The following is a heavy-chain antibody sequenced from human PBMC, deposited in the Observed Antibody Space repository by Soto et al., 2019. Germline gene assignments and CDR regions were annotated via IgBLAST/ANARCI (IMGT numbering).Heavy chain of an antibody. CDR2: ISSSSSYT. D-gene: IGHD2-2*01. CDR3: ARDGRNCSSTSCYDSYYYGMDV. CDR1: GFTFSDYY. Sequence: VQLVESGGGLVKPGGSLRLSCAASGFTFSDYYMSWIRQAPRKGLEWVSYISSSSSYTNYADSVKGRFTISRDNAKNSLYLQMNSLRAEDTAVYYCARDGRNCSSTSCYDSYYYGMDVWGQGTTVTVSS. J-gene: IGHJ6*02. V-gene: IGHV3-11*06.